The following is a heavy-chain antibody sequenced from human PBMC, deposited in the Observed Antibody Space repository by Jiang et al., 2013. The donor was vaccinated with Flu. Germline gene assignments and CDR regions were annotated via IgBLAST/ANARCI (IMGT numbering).Heavy chain of an antibody. CDR3: ARSTLTGGDFKGSDYFFDS. D-gene: IGHD2-21*02. Sequence: TGSSVKISCSASGYIFTYRYLHWVRQAPGQALEWMGWITPYNGNTDYAQKFRDRVTITRSMSLNPIYMELRSLTSEDTAIYFCARSTLTGGDFKGSDYFFDSWGQGTLVTVSS. CDR2: ITPYNGNT. V-gene: IGHV1-45*02. CDR1: GYIFTYRY. J-gene: IGHJ4*02.